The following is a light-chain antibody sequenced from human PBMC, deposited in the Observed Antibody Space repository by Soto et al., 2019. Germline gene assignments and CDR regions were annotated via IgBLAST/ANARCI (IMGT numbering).Light chain of an antibody. CDR2: SAS. V-gene: IGKV1-39*01. CDR1: QTIGTF. CDR3: QQSYLTWT. J-gene: IGKJ1*01. Sequence: DIQVTQSPSSLSASVGDSVTITCRTSQTIGTFLNWYQQKPGKVPNLLISSASSLHTGVPSRFSASGSGTDFTLTISSLQPEDFATYYCQQSYLTWTFGQGTKVE.